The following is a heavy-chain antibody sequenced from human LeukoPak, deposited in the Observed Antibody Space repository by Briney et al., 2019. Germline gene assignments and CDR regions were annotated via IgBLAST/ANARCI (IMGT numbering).Heavy chain of an antibody. CDR2: IYYSGST. J-gene: IGHJ4*02. D-gene: IGHD3-22*01. CDR3: ARVDLVGYDSSGLIDY. Sequence: SETLSLTCTVSGGSISSYYWSWIRQPPGKGLEWIGYIYYSGSTNYNPSLKSRVTISVDTSKNQFSLKLSSVTAADTAVYYCARVDLVGYDSSGLIDYWGQGTLVTVSS. CDR1: GGSISSYY. V-gene: IGHV4-59*01.